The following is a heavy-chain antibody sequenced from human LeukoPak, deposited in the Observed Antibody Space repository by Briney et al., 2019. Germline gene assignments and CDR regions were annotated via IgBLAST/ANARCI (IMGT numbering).Heavy chain of an antibody. Sequence: SQTLSLTCAISGDSVSSNSAAWNWIRQSPSRGLEWLGRTYYKSKWYNDYAVSVKSQITINPDTSKNQFSLQLNSVTPEDTAVYYCARATVAGVGRLFDYWGQGTLVTVSS. J-gene: IGHJ4*02. CDR1: GDSVSSNSAA. V-gene: IGHV6-1*01. CDR3: ARATVAGVGRLFDY. D-gene: IGHD6-19*01. CDR2: TYYKSKWYN.